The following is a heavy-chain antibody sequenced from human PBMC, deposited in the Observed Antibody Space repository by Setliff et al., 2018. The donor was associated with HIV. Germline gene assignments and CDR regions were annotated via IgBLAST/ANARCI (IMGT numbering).Heavy chain of an antibody. CDR2: IYSTGST. J-gene: IGHJ2*01. Sequence: SETLSLTCTFSGDSISSGNYYWSWIRQPAGKGLEWIGRIYSTGSTNYNPSLKSRVTISSDTSKHLFSLKLTTVTAADAAVYYCTRDTGYILSGCRPHWYFDLWGRGTLVTVSS. V-gene: IGHV4-61*02. D-gene: IGHD3-9*01. CDR3: TRDTGYILSGCRPHWYFDL. CDR1: GDSISSGNYY.